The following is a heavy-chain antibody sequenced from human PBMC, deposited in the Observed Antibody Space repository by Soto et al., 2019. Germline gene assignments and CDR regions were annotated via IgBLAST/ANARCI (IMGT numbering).Heavy chain of an antibody. CDR1: GGSISSGGYY. V-gene: IGHV4-31*03. CDR3: ARDSQMRQWLYRYNAFDI. D-gene: IGHD3-22*01. J-gene: IGHJ3*02. CDR2: IYYSGST. Sequence: LSLTCTVSGGSISSGGYYWSWIRQHPGKGLEWIGYIYYSGSTYYNPSLKSRVTISVDTSKNQFSLKLSSVTAADTAVYYCARDSQMRQWLYRYNAFDIWGQGTMVTVSS.